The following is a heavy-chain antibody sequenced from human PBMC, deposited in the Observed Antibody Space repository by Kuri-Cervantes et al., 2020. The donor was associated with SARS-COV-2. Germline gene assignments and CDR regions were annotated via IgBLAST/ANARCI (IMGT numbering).Heavy chain of an antibody. Sequence: GESLKISCAASGFTFSSYWMHWVRQAPGKGLVWVSRINSDGSSTSYADSVKGRFTISRDNAKNTLYLQMSSLRAEDTAVYYCARLRSSIAARDAFDIWGQGTMVTVSS. V-gene: IGHV3-74*01. CDR3: ARLRSSIAARDAFDI. CDR1: GFTFSSYW. CDR2: INSDGSST. D-gene: IGHD6-6*01. J-gene: IGHJ3*02.